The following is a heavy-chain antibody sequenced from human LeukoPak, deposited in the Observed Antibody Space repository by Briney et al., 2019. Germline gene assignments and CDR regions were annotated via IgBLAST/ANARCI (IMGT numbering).Heavy chain of an antibody. V-gene: IGHV3-23*01. CDR2: ISGSGGST. J-gene: IGHJ3*02. CDR3: AEANKLWFGESVDAFDI. CDR1: GFTFTNYD. D-gene: IGHD3-10*01. Sequence: PGGSLRLSCATSGFTFTNYDLNWVRQAPGKGLEWVSAISGSGGSTYYADSVKGRFTISRDNSKNTLYLQMNSLRAEDTAVYYCAEANKLWFGESVDAFDIWGQGTMVTVSS.